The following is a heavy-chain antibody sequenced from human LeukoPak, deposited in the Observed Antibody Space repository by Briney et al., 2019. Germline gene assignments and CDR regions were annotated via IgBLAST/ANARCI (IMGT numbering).Heavy chain of an antibody. CDR1: GYTLTDYY. D-gene: IGHD3-22*01. CDR3: ARVGYYESSGHYEY. CDR2: INPNSGGT. V-gene: IGHV1-2*06. Sequence: ASVKVSCKAPGYTLTDYYMHWVRQAPGQGLEWMGRINPNSGGTNYAQKFQGRVTMTRDTSISTVYMELSRLRSDDTAVYYCARVGYYESSGHYEYWGQGTLVTVSS. J-gene: IGHJ4*02.